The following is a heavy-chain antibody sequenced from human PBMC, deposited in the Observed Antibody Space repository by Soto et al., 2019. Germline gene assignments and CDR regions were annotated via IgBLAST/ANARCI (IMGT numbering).Heavy chain of an antibody. CDR2: INTDGSNT. CDR3: AREFCSGGNCYTYYSDP. J-gene: IGHJ5*02. V-gene: IGHV3-74*01. D-gene: IGHD2-15*01. Sequence: GGSLRLSCAASRLTFNRYWMHWVRHAPGKGLVWVSHINTDGSNTNYADSVKGRFTISRDNAKSTLFLQMNSLRDEDTAVYYCAREFCSGGNCYTYYSDPWGQGIPVTVSS. CDR1: RLTFNRYW.